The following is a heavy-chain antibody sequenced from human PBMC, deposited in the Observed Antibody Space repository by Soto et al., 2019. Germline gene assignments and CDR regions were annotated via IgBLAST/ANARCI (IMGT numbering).Heavy chain of an antibody. CDR3: ARGDGDPTSYFDY. CDR2: IGTAGDT. Sequence: EVQLVESGGGLVQPGGSLRLSCAASGFTFSSYDMHWVRQATGKGLEWVSAIGTAGDTYYPGSVKGRFTISRENAKNSLYLQMNSLRAEDTAVYYCARGDGDPTSYFDYWGQGTLVTVSS. CDR1: GFTFSSYD. J-gene: IGHJ4*02. D-gene: IGHD4-17*01. V-gene: IGHV3-13*01.